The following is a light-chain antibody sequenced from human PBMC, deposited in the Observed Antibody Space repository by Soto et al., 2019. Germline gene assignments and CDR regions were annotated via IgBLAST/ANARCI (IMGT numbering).Light chain of an antibody. CDR1: QTVGSSF. Sequence: ENVLTQSPATLSLSPGERATLSCRASQTVGSSFLAWYQQKRGQAPRLLIYGASNRATGIPDRFSGSGSGADFTLTINRLEPDDFATYYCQQYNSYSFGQGTKVEMK. CDR3: QQYNSYS. V-gene: IGKV3-20*01. J-gene: IGKJ1*01. CDR2: GAS.